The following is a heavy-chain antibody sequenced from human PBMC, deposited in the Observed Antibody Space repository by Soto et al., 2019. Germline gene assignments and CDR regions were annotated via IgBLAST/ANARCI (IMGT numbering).Heavy chain of an antibody. Sequence: GASVKVSCKASGYTFTSYAMHWVRQAPGQRLEWMGWINAGNGNTKYSQKFQGRVTITRDTSTSTAYMELSSLRSEDTAVYYCASSGNGDARGRVDSWAQGTLVTVS. CDR3: ASSGNGDARGRVDS. CDR2: INAGNGNT. D-gene: IGHD2-21*01. V-gene: IGHV1-3*01. J-gene: IGHJ5*01. CDR1: GYTFTSYA.